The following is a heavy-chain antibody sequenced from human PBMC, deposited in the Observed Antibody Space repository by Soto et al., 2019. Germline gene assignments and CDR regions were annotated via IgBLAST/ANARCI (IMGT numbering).Heavy chain of an antibody. CDR1: GGSVSSGSYY. J-gene: IGHJ4*02. D-gene: IGHD5-18*01. Sequence: SETLSLTCTVSGGSVSSGSYYWSWIRQPPGKGLEWIGYIYYSGSANYNPSLKSRVTISVDTSKNQFSLKLSSVTAADTAVYYCARGFVDTAMQTNIDYWGQGILVTVS. CDR2: IYYSGSA. V-gene: IGHV4-61*01. CDR3: ARGFVDTAMQTNIDY.